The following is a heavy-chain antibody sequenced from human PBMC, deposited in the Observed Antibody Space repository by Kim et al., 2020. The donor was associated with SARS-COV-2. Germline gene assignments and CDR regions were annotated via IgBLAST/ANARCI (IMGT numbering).Heavy chain of an antibody. J-gene: IGHJ6*01. Sequence: GGSLRLSCAASGFTFSNYAMHWVRQAPGKGLEWVAVISYDGSHKYYGDSVNGRFTISRDNSKNTLDLQMNSLRAEDTALYYCASGRIGRVELLASYCDG. CDR2: ISYDGSHK. D-gene: IGHD3-10*01. CDR1: GFTFSNYA. V-gene: IGHV3-30*03. CDR3: ASGRIGRVELLASYCDG.